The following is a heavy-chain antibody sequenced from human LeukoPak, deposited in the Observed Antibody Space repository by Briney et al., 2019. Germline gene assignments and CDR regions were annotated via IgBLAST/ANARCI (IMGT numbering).Heavy chain of an antibody. CDR1: RFTFSSYA. V-gene: IGHV3-30-3*01. Sequence: PGGSLRLSCAASRFTFSSYAMHWVRQAPGKGLEWVAVISYDGSNKYYADSVKGRFTISRDNSKNTLYLQMNSLRAEDTAVYYCARDRGTTVTPKGMDVWGQGTTVTVSS. D-gene: IGHD4-11*01. J-gene: IGHJ6*02. CDR2: ISYDGSNK. CDR3: ARDRGTTVTPKGMDV.